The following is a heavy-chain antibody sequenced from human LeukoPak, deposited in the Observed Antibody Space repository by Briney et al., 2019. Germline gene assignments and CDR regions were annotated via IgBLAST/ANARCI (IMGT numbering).Heavy chain of an antibody. CDR3: SWIRGALGFYFMDV. V-gene: IGHV3-15*01. J-gene: IGHJ6*03. Sequence: GGSLRLSCEASGFTFTNAWMNWVRQAPGKGPEWVGRMKSKRDGGATEYAAPVKGRFTISRDDSKDTVYLEMNSLKTEDTAVYYCSWIRGALGFYFMDVWGKGTTVTISS. CDR1: GFTFTNAW. CDR2: MKSKRDGGAT. D-gene: IGHD3-10*01.